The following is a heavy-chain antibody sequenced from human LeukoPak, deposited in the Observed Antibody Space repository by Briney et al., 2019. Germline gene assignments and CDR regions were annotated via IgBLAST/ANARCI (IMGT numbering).Heavy chain of an antibody. J-gene: IGHJ4*02. V-gene: IGHV3-30*03. CDR1: GFTFSSTG. Sequence: PGKSLRLSCTASGFTFSSTGMHWVRQAPGKGLDWVASISYDGSSKKYVDSVKGRFTISRDNAKNSLYLQMNSLRAEDTAVYYCARVVGGMVRGVLFDYWGQGTLVTVSS. D-gene: IGHD3-10*01. CDR3: ARVVGGMVRGVLFDY. CDR2: ISYDGSSK.